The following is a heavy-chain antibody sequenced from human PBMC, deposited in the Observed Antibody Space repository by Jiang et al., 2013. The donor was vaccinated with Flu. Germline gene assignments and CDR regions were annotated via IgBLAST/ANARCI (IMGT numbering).Heavy chain of an antibody. CDR2: INHSGST. V-gene: IGHV4-34*01. CDR1: GGSFSGYY. CDR3: ARGPSYRGY. D-gene: IGHD1-1*01. J-gene: IGHJ4*02. Sequence: LLKPSETLSLTCAVYGGSFSGYYWSWIRQPPGKGLEWIGEINHSGSTNYNPSLKSRVTISVDTSKNQFSLKLSSVTAADTAVYYCARGPSYRGYWGQGTLVTVSS.